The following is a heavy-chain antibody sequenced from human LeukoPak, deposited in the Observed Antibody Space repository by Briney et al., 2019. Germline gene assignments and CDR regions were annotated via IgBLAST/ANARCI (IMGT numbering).Heavy chain of an antibody. Sequence: PGGSLRLSCAASGFTFSSYSMNWVRQAPGKGLEWVSSISSSSSYIYYADSVKGRFTISRDNAKNSLYLQMNSLRAEDTAVYYCARDSRLRVIVYFDYWGQGTLVTVSS. CDR1: GFTFSSYS. V-gene: IGHV3-21*01. CDR3: ARDSRLRVIVYFDY. CDR2: ISSSSSYI. J-gene: IGHJ4*02. D-gene: IGHD3-16*02.